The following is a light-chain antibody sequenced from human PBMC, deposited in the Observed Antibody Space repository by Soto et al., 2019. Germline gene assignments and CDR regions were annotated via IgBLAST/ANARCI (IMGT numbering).Light chain of an antibody. V-gene: IGLV2-14*01. CDR2: DVS. J-gene: IGLJ1*01. CDR3: SSYTSSTTLSYV. Sequence: QSALTQPASVSGSPGQSITISCTGTSSDVGGYNCVSWYQQHPGKAPKLLISDVSNRPSGVSNRFSGSKSGNTASLTISGLQAEDEADYYCSSYTSSTTLSYVFGTGTKVTVL. CDR1: SSDVGGYNC.